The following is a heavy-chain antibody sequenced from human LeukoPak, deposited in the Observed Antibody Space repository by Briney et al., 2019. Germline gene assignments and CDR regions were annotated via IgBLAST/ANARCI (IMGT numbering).Heavy chain of an antibody. CDR1: GYTFSDYN. D-gene: IGHD3-10*01. CDR2: IDTEDGET. J-gene: IGHJ6*04. V-gene: IGHV1-69-2*01. CDR3: TTDRVDRSFDV. Sequence: ASVKVPCKASGYTFSDYNIHWVQYAPGKGLEWMGRIDTEDGETIYAERFQGRVTITADTSTNTAYMELTSLRSDDTAVYYCTTDRVDRSFDVWGKGTAVSVSS.